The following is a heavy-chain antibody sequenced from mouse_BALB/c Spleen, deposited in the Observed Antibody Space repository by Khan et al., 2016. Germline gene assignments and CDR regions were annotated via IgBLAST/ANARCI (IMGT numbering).Heavy chain of an antibody. CDR1: GYSITSGYS. J-gene: IGHJ3*01. V-gene: IGHV3-1*02. D-gene: IGHD1-1*01. CDR3: ARWDYAEIFAY. CDR2: IQYSGCT. Sequence: EVQLQESGPDLVKPSQSLSLTCTVTGYSITSGYSWHWIRQFPGNKLEWMGYIQYSGCTYYNPSLKSRISITRDTSKNQFFLQLNSVTTEATATYYSARWDYAEIFAYGGQGTLVTVSA.